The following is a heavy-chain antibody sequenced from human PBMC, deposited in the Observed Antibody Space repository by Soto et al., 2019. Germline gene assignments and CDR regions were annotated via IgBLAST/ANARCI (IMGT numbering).Heavy chain of an antibody. CDR2: VNHSGST. Sequence: QVQLQQWGAGLLKPSETLSLTCAVYGGSFSGYYWNWIRQPPGKGLEWIGEVNHSGSTNYNPSLNSRVIISLETSKTQFSLKLSSVTAADTAMYFCARRIWFGEPRQWYFDLWGRGTLVTVSS. CDR3: ARRIWFGEPRQWYFDL. V-gene: IGHV4-34*01. CDR1: GGSFSGYY. D-gene: IGHD3-10*01. J-gene: IGHJ2*01.